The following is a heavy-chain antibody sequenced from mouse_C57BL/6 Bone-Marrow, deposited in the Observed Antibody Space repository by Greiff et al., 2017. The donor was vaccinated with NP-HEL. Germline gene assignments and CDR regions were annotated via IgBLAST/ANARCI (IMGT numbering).Heavy chain of an antibody. D-gene: IGHD1-1*01. CDR2: IYPGGGYT. Sequence: VQLQESGAELVRPGTSVKMSCKASGYTFTNYWIGWAKQRPGHGLEWIGDIYPGGGYTNYNEKLKGKATLTADKSSSTAYMQFSSLTSEDSAIYYCARRGTTVVEDWYFDVWGTGTTVTVSS. V-gene: IGHV1-63*01. CDR3: ARRGTTVVEDWYFDV. CDR1: GYTFTNYW. J-gene: IGHJ1*03.